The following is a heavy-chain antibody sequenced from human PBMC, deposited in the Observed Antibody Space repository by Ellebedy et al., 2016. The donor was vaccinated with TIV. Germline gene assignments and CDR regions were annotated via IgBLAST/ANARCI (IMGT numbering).Heavy chain of an antibody. CDR2: ISGSGGST. V-gene: IGHV3-23*01. CDR1: GFTFSSYA. D-gene: IGHD3-22*01. CDR3: ATTSYLYDSSGYLRLDAFDI. Sequence: GESLKISCAASGFTFSSYAMSWVRQAPGKGLEWVSAISGSGGSTYYADSVKGRFTISRDNSKNTLYLQMNSLRAEDTAVYYCATTSYLYDSSGYLRLDAFDIWGQGTMVTVSS. J-gene: IGHJ3*02.